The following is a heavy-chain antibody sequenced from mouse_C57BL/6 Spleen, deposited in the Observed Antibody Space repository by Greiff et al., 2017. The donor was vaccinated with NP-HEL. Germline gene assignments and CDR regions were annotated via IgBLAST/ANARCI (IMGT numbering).Heavy chain of an antibody. J-gene: IGHJ1*03. CDR1: GYTFTSYW. V-gene: IGHV1-52*01. Sequence: VQLQQPGAELVRPGSSVKLSCKASGYTFTSYWMHWVKQRPIQGLEWIGNIDPSDSETHYNQKFKDKATLTVDKSSSTAYMQLSSLTSEDSAVYYCARKANSNYFWYFDVWGTGTTVTVSS. CDR2: IDPSDSET. D-gene: IGHD2-5*01. CDR3: ARKANSNYFWYFDV.